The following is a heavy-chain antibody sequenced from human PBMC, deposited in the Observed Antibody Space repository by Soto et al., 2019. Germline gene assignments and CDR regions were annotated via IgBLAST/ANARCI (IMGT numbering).Heavy chain of an antibody. CDR3: AREVETETTLGYLDY. CDR1: GGTFNNDA. Sequence: QVHLVQSGAEVKKAASSVRVSCTASGGTFNNDAISWVRQATAQGLEWLGRIIPFFGTPDYSQTFQGRLTITPDESTGTAYMELRSLRSDDAAVYYCAREVETETTLGYLDYWGQGTLVTFSS. CDR2: IIPFFGTP. V-gene: IGHV1-69*01. D-gene: IGHD1-1*01. J-gene: IGHJ4*02.